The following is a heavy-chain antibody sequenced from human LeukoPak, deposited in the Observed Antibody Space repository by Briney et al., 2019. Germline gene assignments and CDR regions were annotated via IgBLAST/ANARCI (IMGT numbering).Heavy chain of an antibody. CDR1: GGSISNYY. V-gene: IGHV4-4*07. D-gene: IGHD5-18*01. J-gene: IGHJ4*02. Sequence: SETLSLTCTVSGGSISNYYWSWIRQPAGKGLERIGRIDTSGSTNYNPSLESRVTMSVDTSNNQFSLKLNSVTAADTAVYFCARSRGTALITRFDYWGQGTLVTVSS. CDR3: ARSRGTALITRFDY. CDR2: IDTSGST.